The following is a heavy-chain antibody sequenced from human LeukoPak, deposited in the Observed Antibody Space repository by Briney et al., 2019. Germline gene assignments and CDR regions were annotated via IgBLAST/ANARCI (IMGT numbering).Heavy chain of an antibody. Sequence: SLRLSCAASGFTLDDYAMHWVRQAPGKGLEWVSGISWNSGNIGYADSVKGRFTISRDNSKNTLYLQVNSLRAEDTAVYHCAKKSPIFGVVIPLFDYWGQGTLVSVSS. CDR2: ISWNSGNI. CDR1: GFTLDDYA. V-gene: IGHV3-9*01. D-gene: IGHD3-3*01. CDR3: AKKSPIFGVVIPLFDY. J-gene: IGHJ4*02.